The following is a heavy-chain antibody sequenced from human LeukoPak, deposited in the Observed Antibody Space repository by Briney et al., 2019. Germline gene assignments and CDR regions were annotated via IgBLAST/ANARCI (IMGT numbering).Heavy chain of an antibody. CDR2: INPNNGDT. D-gene: IGHD1-1*01. J-gene: IGHJ4*02. CDR3: AKVMAGTVALHY. CDR1: GYTFTGYF. Sequence: ASVKVSCKSSGYTFTGYFIHWVRQAPGQGLEWLGWINPNNGDTSYAQKFQGRVTMTRDTSISTAYMELSRLRSDDTAVYYCAKVMAGTVALHYWGQGTPVAVSS. V-gene: IGHV1-2*02.